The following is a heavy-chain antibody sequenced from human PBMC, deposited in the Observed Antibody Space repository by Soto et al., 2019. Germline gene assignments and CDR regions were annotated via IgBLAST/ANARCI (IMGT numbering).Heavy chain of an antibody. CDR2: ISYDGSNK. CDR3: ANLRTVTRFDY. Sequence: VQLLESGGGLVQPGGSLRLSCVASGFTFSSYGMHWVRQAPGKGLEWVAVISYDGSNKYYADSVKGRFTISRDNSKNTLYLQMNSLRAEDTAVYYCANLRTVTRFDYWGQGTLVTVSS. V-gene: IGHV3-30*18. CDR1: GFTFSSYG. J-gene: IGHJ4*02. D-gene: IGHD4-4*01.